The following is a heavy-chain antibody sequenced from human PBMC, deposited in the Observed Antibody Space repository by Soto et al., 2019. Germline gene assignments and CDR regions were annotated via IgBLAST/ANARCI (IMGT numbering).Heavy chain of an antibody. D-gene: IGHD2-2*01. V-gene: IGHV3-48*01. J-gene: IGHJ6*03. CDR1: GFTFSTYG. Sequence: PGGSLRLSCAASGFTFSTYGMTWVRQAPGKGLEWVSFIGRSSSPINYADSVKGRFTISRDDAKDSLYLEMNSLGAEDTAVYYCSPLIMPPYMHVWGKATTVTVSS. CDR3: SPLIMPPYMHV. CDR2: IGRSSSPI.